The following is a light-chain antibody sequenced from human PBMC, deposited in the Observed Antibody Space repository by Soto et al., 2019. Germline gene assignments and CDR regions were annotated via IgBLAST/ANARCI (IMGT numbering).Light chain of an antibody. CDR3: HQRQSWPRT. CDR2: QTS. CDR1: QYINTR. V-gene: IGKV3-11*01. J-gene: IGKJ1*01. Sequence: IVWTQSPATLSFFPSDRVTLSCMASQYINTRLAWYQHRPGQAPRLLIYQTSIRAAGIPARFSASGTGTDFTLTIIDVQPEDFAVYYCHQRQSWPRTFGQGTKVDIK.